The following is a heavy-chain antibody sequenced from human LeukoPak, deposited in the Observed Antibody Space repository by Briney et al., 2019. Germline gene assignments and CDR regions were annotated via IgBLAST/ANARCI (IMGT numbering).Heavy chain of an antibody. V-gene: IGHV3-23*01. D-gene: IGHD6-6*01. CDR2: ISGSGSST. J-gene: IGHJ4*02. CDR3: AKGLYSSSSQFDY. Sequence: PGGSLRPSCVASGLSFGSYWMAWVRQAPGKGLEWVSTISGSGSSTYYADSVKGRFTISRDNSKNTLYLQMNSLRAEDTAVYYCAKGLYSSSSQFDYWGQGTLVTVSS. CDR1: GLSFGSYW.